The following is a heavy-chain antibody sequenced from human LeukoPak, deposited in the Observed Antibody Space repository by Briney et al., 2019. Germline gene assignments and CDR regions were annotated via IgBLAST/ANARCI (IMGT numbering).Heavy chain of an antibody. CDR2: IYSGGST. Sequence: GGSLRLSCAASGFTVSSNYMSWVRQAPGKGLEWVSVIYSGGSTYYADSVKGRFTISRDNSKNTLYLQMNSLRAEDTAVYYCAKDGVVVVAATPYYFDYWGQGTLVTVSS. V-gene: IGHV3-53*05. CDR3: AKDGVVVVAATPYYFDY. CDR1: GFTVSSNY. J-gene: IGHJ4*02. D-gene: IGHD2-15*01.